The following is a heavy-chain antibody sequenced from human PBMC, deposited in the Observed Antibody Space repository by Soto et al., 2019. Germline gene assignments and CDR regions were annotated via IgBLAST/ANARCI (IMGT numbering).Heavy chain of an antibody. CDR2: IYHSGST. D-gene: IGHD3-3*01. CDR3: ARAYYDFWSGPNRANWFDP. V-gene: IGHV4-30-2*01. Sequence: SETLSLTCAVSGGSISSGGYSWSWIRQPPGKGLEWIGYIYHSGSTYYNPSLKSRVTISVDRSKNQFSLKLSSVTAADTAVYYCARAYYDFWSGPNRANWFDPWGQGTLVTVS. J-gene: IGHJ5*02. CDR1: GGSISSGGYS.